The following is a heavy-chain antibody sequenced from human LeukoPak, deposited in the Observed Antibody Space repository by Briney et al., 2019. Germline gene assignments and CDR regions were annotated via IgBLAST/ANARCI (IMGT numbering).Heavy chain of an antibody. CDR2: INHSGST. J-gene: IGHJ5*02. V-gene: IGHV4-34*01. CDR3: ARGSGTYNWFDP. D-gene: IGHD1-26*01. CDR1: GGSFSGYY. Sequence: SETLSLTCAVYGGSFSGYYWSLIRQPPGKGLEWIGEINHSGSTNYNPSLKSRVTISVDTSKNQFSLKLSPVTAADTAVYYCARGSGTYNWFDPWGQGTLVTVSS.